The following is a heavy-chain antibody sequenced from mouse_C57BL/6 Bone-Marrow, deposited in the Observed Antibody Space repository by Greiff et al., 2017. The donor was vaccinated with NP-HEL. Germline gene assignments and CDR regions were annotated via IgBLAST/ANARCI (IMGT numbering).Heavy chain of an antibody. CDR1: GYSITSAY. V-gene: IGHV3-8*01. CDR3: ARSISSRYFDY. D-gene: IGHD3-1*01. J-gene: IGHJ2*01. CDR2: ISYSGST. Sequence: EVKLVESGPGLAKPSQTLSLTCSVTGYSITSAYWNWIRKFPGNKLEYMGYISYSGSTYYNPSLKSRISITRDTSKNQYYLQLNSVTTEDTATYYCARSISSRYFDYWGQGTTLTGSS.